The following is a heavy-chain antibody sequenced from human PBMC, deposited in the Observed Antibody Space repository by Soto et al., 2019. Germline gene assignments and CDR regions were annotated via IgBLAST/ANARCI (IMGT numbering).Heavy chain of an antibody. Sequence: GASVKVSCKGSGYTFNTYGITWVRQAPGQGLEWMGWINPYNGNTKFAQKLQDRVTMTTATSTSTAYMELASLRSDDTAVYYCARGCIAVTTHLCYWGQGTLVTVSS. V-gene: IGHV1-18*01. D-gene: IGHD4-17*01. CDR3: ARGCIAVTTHLCY. CDR1: GYTFNTYG. CDR2: INPYNGNT. J-gene: IGHJ4*02.